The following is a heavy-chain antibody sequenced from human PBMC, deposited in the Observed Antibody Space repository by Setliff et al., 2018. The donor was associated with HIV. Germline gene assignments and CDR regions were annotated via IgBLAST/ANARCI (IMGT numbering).Heavy chain of an antibody. CDR1: GDSISSSSYY. CDR2: FHSSGST. CDR3: ARERSRGYTDPPRFDY. V-gene: IGHV4-39*02. J-gene: IGHJ4*02. Sequence: ETLSLTCNVSGDSISSSSYYWGWIRQPPGKGLEWIGSFHSSGSTSYNPSLRSRVTLSVDTSKNQLSLKVTSVTAADTAVYYCARERSRGYTDPPRFDYWGQGTLVTVSS. D-gene: IGHD5-18*01.